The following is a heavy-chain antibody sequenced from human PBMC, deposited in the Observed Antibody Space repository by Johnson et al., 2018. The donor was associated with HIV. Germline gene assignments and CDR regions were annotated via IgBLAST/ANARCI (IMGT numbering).Heavy chain of an antibody. D-gene: IGHD3-22*01. Sequence: QVQLVESGGGLVKPEGSLRLSCAASGFTFSDYYMSWIRQAPGKGLEWVSYISSGGNSIHYADSVKGRFTISRDNVKNSLYLQMNSLRGEDTAVYYCARDRPASSGYLGWIWGQGTMVTVSS. CDR3: ARDRPASSGYLGWI. CDR1: GFTFSDYY. J-gene: IGHJ3*02. V-gene: IGHV3-11*04. CDR2: ISSGGNSI.